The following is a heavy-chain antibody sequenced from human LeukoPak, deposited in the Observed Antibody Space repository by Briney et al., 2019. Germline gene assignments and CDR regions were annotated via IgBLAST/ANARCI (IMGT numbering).Heavy chain of an antibody. CDR1: GFTFDDYG. CDR3: ARVQGYCSSTSCYFDY. V-gene: IGHV3-20*04. Sequence: GGSLRLSCAASGFTFDDYGMSWVRQAPGKGLEWVSGRNGGSTGYEDSVKGRFTISRDNAKNSLYLQMNSLRAEDTALYYCARVQGYCSSTSCYFDYWGQGTLVTVSS. CDR2: RNGGST. J-gene: IGHJ4*02. D-gene: IGHD2-2*01.